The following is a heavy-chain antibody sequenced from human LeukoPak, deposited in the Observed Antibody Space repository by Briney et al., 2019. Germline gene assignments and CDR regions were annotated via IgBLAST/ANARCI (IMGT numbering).Heavy chain of an antibody. V-gene: IGHV1-24*01. D-gene: IGHD3-10*01. Sequence: APVKVSCKVSGYTLTELSMHWVRQAPGKGLEWMGGFDPEDGETIYAQKFQGRVTMTEDTSTDTAYMELSSLRSEDTAVYYCATTVPRTPSITMVRGVIITYWFDPWGQGTLVTVSS. J-gene: IGHJ5*02. CDR1: GYTLTELS. CDR3: ATTVPRTPSITMVRGVIITYWFDP. CDR2: FDPEDGET.